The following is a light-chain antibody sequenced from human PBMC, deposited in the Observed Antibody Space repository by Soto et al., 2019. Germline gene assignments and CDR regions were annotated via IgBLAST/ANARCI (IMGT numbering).Light chain of an antibody. CDR3: QQYGSSRIT. Sequence: ETVLPHSPGSLTLSPGERATLSCRAGQSVSSSYLAWYQQKPGQAPRLLIYGASSRATGIPDRFSGSGSGTDFTLTISRLQPEYFAVYYCQQYGSSRITFGQGTRLESK. V-gene: IGKV3-20*01. CDR1: QSVSSSY. CDR2: GAS. J-gene: IGKJ5*01.